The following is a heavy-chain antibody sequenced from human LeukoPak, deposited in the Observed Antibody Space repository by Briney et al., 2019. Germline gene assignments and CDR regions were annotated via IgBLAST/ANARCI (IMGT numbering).Heavy chain of an antibody. CDR2: ITRSSSHI. CDR1: GFTFSSYV. Sequence: PGGSLRLSCTASGFTFSSYVMTWVRQAPGKGLEWVSYITRSSSHIYYADSVKRRFTISRDNAENSLFLQMDSLTAEDTAVYYCARGPSSDRFQFFDLWGQGVLVTVSS. J-gene: IGHJ4*02. CDR3: ARGPSSDRFQFFDL. V-gene: IGHV3-21*01. D-gene: IGHD6-19*01.